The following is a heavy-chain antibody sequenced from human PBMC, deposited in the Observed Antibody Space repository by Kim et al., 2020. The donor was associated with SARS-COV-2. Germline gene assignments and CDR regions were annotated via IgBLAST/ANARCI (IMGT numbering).Heavy chain of an antibody. CDR1: GFTFSNYA. CDR3: AICRKYCSGGSCYSGLYYFNY. J-gene: IGHJ4*02. CDR2: ISGSGGST. D-gene: IGHD2-15*01. V-gene: IGHV3-23*01. Sequence: GGSLRLSCAASGFTFSNYAMSWVRQAPGKGLEWVSTISGSGGSTYYADPVRGRFTISRDNSKNTLYLQMNSLRAEDTAVYHCAICRKYCSGGSCYSGLYYFNYWGQGTLVTVSS.